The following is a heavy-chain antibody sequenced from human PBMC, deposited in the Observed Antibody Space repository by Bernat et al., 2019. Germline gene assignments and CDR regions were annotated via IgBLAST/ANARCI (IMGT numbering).Heavy chain of an antibody. Sequence: EVQLVESGGGVVQPGGSLRLSCAASGFTFDDYAMHWVRQAPGKGLEWVSLISGDGGSTYYADSVKGRFTISRDNSKNSLYLQMNSLRTEDTALYYCAKDIGSGSWSYYYYGMDVWGQGTTVTVSS. CDR1: GFTFDDYA. D-gene: IGHD6-13*01. J-gene: IGHJ6*02. CDR3: AKDIGSGSWSYYYYGMDV. CDR2: ISGDGGST. V-gene: IGHV3-43*02.